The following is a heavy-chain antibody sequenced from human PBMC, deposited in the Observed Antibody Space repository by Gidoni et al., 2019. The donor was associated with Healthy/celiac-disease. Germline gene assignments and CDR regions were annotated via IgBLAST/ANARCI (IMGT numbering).Heavy chain of an antibody. Sequence: EVQLVESGGGLVQPGGSLKLSCAASGFTFSGSAMHWVRQASGKGLEWVGRIRSKANSYATAYAASVKGRFTISRDDSKNTAYLQMNSLKTEDTAVYYCTRQPPPVGANYYYGMDVWGQGTTVTVSS. D-gene: IGHD1-26*01. J-gene: IGHJ6*02. V-gene: IGHV3-73*02. CDR1: GFTFSGSA. CDR2: IRSKANSYAT. CDR3: TRQPPPVGANYYYGMDV.